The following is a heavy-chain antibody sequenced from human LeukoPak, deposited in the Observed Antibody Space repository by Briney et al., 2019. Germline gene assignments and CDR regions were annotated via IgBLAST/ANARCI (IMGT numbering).Heavy chain of an antibody. J-gene: IGHJ4*02. Sequence: GGSLRLSCAASGFTFSSYAMHWVRQAPGKGLEWVAVIPYDGSNKYYADSVKGRFTISRDNSKNTLYLQMNSLRAEDTAVYYCARGSYGEYWGQGTLVTVSS. D-gene: IGHD1-26*01. V-gene: IGHV3-30-3*01. CDR3: ARGSYGEY. CDR2: IPYDGSNK. CDR1: GFTFSSYA.